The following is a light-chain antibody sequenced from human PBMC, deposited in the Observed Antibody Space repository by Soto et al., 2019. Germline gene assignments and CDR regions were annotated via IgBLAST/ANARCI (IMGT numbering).Light chain of an antibody. V-gene: IGLV1-47*01. CDR3: AAWDDSLSAVV. Sequence: QSVLTQPPSASGTPGQRGTISCSGSSSNIGSNYVYWYQQLPGTAPKLLIYRNNQRPSGVHDRFSGSKSGTSASLAISGLRSEDEADYYCAAWDDSLSAVVFGGGTKLTVL. CDR2: RNN. CDR1: SSNIGSNY. J-gene: IGLJ2*01.